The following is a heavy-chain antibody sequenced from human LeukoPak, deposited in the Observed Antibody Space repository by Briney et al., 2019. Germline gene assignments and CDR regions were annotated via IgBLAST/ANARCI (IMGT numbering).Heavy chain of an antibody. D-gene: IGHD2-21*02. CDR2: ISGSGGST. J-gene: IGHJ4*02. V-gene: IGHV3-23*01. CDR1: GFTFSSYA. CDR3: AKAATEAYCGGDCYSFGFDY. Sequence: GGSLRLSCAASGFTFSSYAMSWVRQAPGKGLEWVSAISGSGGSTYYADSVKGRFTISRGNSKNTLYLQMNSLRAEDTAVYYCAKAATEAYCGGDCYSFGFDYWGQGTLVTVSS.